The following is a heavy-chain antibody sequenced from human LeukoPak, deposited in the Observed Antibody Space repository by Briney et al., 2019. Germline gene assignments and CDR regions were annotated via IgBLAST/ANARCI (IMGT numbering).Heavy chain of an antibody. CDR3: ARGFGYNNYYYYGMDV. V-gene: IGHV6-1*01. CDR1: GDSVSSNSAA. D-gene: IGHD5-24*01. J-gene: IGHJ6*02. Sequence: SQTLSLTCAISGDSVSSNSAAWNWIRQSPSRGLEWLGRTYYRSKWYNDYAVSVKSRITINPDTSKNQFSLQLNSVTPEDTAVYYCARGFGYNNYYYYGMDVWGQGTTVTVSS. CDR2: TYYRSKWYN.